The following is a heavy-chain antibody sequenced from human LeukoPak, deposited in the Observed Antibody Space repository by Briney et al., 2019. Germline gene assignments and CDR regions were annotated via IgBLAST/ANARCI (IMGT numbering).Heavy chain of an antibody. V-gene: IGHV4-59*01. D-gene: IGHD3-3*01. CDR3: ARVVKDYYDFWSGYYVFDY. CDR2: IYYSGST. J-gene: IGHJ4*02. Sequence: SETLSLTCTVSGGSISGYYWSWIRQPPGKGLEWIGYIYYSGSTNYNPSLKSRVTISVDTSKNQFSLKLSSVTAADTAVYYCARVVKDYYDFWSGYYVFDYWGQGTLVTVSS. CDR1: GGSISGYY.